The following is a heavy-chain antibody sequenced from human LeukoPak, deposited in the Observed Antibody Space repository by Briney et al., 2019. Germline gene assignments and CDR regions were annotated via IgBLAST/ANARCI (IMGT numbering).Heavy chain of an antibody. CDR2: INPSGSST. CDR1: GYSFTSHY. CDR3: ARAVRYYDILTGYYISWFDP. V-gene: IGHV1-46*01. Sequence: ASVKVSCKASGYSFTSHYMHWVRQAPGQGLEWMGLINPSGSSTLYAQKFQGRVTMTRDMSTTTDYMELSSLRSEDTAVYYCARAVRYYDILTGYYISWFDPWGQGTLVTVSS. D-gene: IGHD3-9*01. J-gene: IGHJ5*02.